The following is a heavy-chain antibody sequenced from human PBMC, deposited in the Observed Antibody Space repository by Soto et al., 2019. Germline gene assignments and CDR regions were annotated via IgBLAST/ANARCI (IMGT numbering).Heavy chain of an antibody. V-gene: IGHV1-18*01. J-gene: IGHJ6*02. CDR2: ISAYNGNT. CDR3: AREGTYSSTSCPTYFSFGMDV. Sequence: QVQLVQSGAEVKKPGASVKVSCKASGYTFASYGISWVRQAPGQGLEWMGWISAYNGNTNYAQKFQGRVTMTTDTFTRTAYMEVRSLRSDDTAVYYYAREGTYSSTSCPTYFSFGMDVWGQGTTVTVSS. CDR1: GYTFASYG. D-gene: IGHD2-2*01.